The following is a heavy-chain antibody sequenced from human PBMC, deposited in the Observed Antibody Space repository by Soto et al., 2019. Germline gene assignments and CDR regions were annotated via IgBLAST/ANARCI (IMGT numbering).Heavy chain of an antibody. CDR2: IYYSGST. CDR3: ASTGLGIFGAVTHRLYYYYGMDV. Sequence: SETLSLTCTVSGGSISSSSYYWGWIRQPPGKGLEWIGSIYYSGSTYYNPSLKSRVTISVDTSKNQFSLKLSSVTAADTAVYYCASTGLGIFGAVTHRLYYYYGMDVWGQGTTVTVSS. J-gene: IGHJ6*02. D-gene: IGHD3-3*01. CDR1: GGSISSSSYY. V-gene: IGHV4-39*01.